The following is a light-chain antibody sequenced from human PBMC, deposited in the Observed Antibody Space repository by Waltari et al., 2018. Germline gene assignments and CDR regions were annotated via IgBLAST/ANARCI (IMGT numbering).Light chain of an antibody. CDR2: DAS. J-gene: IGKJ2*01. Sequence: EIVLTQSPATLSLSPGERATLSCRASQSVSSYLAWYQQKPGQAPRLLIYDASNRATGIPARCSGSGSGTDFTRTISSLEPEDFAVYYCQQRSNWPPRYTFGQGTKLEIK. CDR3: QQRSNWPPRYT. CDR1: QSVSSY. V-gene: IGKV3-11*01.